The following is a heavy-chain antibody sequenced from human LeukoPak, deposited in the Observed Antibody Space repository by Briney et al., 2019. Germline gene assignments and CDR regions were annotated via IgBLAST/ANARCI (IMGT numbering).Heavy chain of an antibody. V-gene: IGHV3-74*01. Sequence: GGSLRLSCAASGFTFSRYWMHWVRQAPGKGLMWVSHINSDGSTTNYADSVKGRFTISRDNAKNTLYLQMNSLRAEDTAVYSCARDHADAFDIWGQGTMVTVSS. CDR2: INSDGSTT. J-gene: IGHJ3*02. CDR3: ARDHADAFDI. CDR1: GFTFSRYW.